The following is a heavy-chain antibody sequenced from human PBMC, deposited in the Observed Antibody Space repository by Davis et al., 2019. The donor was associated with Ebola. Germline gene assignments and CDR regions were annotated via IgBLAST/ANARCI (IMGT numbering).Heavy chain of an antibody. CDR3: ARDAGRWNDVPPHFGGMDV. D-gene: IGHD1-1*01. CDR1: GFTFRNYG. CDR2: ISGGGVTA. Sequence: GGSLRLSCAASGFTFRNYGMNWVRQAPGKGLEWVSTISGGGVTADYTDSVRGRFTISRDNSKNTLYLQMNSLRAEDTAVYYCARDAGRWNDVPPHFGGMDVWGQGTAVTVTS. J-gene: IGHJ6*02. V-gene: IGHV3-23*01.